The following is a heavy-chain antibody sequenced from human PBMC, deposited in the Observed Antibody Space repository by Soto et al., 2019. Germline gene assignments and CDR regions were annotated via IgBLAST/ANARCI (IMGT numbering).Heavy chain of an antibody. CDR1: GDSVSSNNW. CDR2: THPTGNS. V-gene: IGHV4-4*02. Sequence: QVQLQASGPGLVKPSGTLSLTCTVSGDSVSSNNWWNWVRQSPGKGLDWIGETHPTGNSNYHPSLKRRVTISVDTSKNQFSLILTSVTAADTAVYFCARVRAGCRRASCFLDDWRGGTLVPVSS. CDR3: ARVRAGCRRASCFLDD. D-gene: IGHD2-21*01. J-gene: IGHJ4*02.